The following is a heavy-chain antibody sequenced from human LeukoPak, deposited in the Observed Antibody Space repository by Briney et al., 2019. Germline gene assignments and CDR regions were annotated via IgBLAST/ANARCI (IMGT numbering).Heavy chain of an antibody. Sequence: GGSLRLSCAASGFTFSNYAMSWVRQAPGKGLEWVSAISGSGNTTYFGDSVTGRFTISRDNPKNTVYLQMNSLSAEDTAVYYCAKGPAPYCSGGSCYSPHWYFDLWGRGTLVTVFS. D-gene: IGHD2-15*01. CDR2: ISGSGNTT. CDR1: GFTFSNYA. CDR3: AKGPAPYCSGGSCYSPHWYFDL. V-gene: IGHV3-23*01. J-gene: IGHJ2*01.